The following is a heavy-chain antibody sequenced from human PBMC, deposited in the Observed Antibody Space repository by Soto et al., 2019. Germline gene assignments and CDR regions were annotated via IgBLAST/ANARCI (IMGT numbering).Heavy chain of an antibody. J-gene: IGHJ4*02. CDR1: GYAFTTYG. D-gene: IGHD3-10*01. V-gene: IGHV1-18*01. CDR3: ARGRYGAY. CDR2: ISAHNGNT. Sequence: QVHLVQSGAEVKKPGASVKVSCKGSGYAFTTYGITWVRQAPGQGLEWMGWISAHNGNTNYAQKLQGRVTVTRDTSASTAYMELRSLRSDATAVYYCARGRYGAYWGQGALVNVSS.